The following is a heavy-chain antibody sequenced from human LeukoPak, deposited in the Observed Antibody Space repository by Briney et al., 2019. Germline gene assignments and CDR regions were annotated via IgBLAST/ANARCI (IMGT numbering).Heavy chain of an antibody. V-gene: IGHV3-21*01. CDR1: GFTFSSYS. Sequence: GGSLRLSCAASGFTFSSYSMNWVRQAPGKGLEWVSSISGSSSYIYYADSVKGRFTISRDNAKNSMYLQMNSLRAEDTAVYYCARDPLGYYGSGSQYWGHGTLVTVSS. CDR2: ISGSSSYI. J-gene: IGHJ4*01. CDR3: ARDPLGYYGSGSQY. D-gene: IGHD3-10*01.